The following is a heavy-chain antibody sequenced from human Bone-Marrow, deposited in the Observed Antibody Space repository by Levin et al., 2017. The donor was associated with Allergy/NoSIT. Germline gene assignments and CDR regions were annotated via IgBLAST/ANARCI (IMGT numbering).Heavy chain of an antibody. Sequence: PGGSLRLSCEASGVSVTNGHMSWVRQAPGKGLEWVSVIYSGGSTYYAESVKGRFTISRDSSKNTLYLQMDSLRTEDTAVYYCATAAGVLFTVFQFDFWGQGTLVRVSS. CDR1: GVSVTNGH. V-gene: IGHV3-53*01. CDR3: ATAAGVLFTVFQFDF. D-gene: IGHD3-3*01. J-gene: IGHJ4*02. CDR2: IYSGGST.